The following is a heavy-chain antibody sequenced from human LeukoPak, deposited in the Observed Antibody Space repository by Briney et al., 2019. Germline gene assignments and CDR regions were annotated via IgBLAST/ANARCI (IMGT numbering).Heavy chain of an antibody. CDR2: IKQDGSEK. D-gene: IGHD3-10*01. J-gene: IGHJ4*02. CDR3: ARKRGYYYGSGSYYLFDY. V-gene: IGHV3-7*01. Sequence: GGSLRLSCAASGFTFSSYWMSWVRQAPGRGLEWVANIKQDGSEKYYVDSVKGRFTISRDNAKNSLYLQMNSLRAEDTAVYYCARKRGYYYGSGSYYLFDYWGQGTLVTVSS. CDR1: GFTFSSYW.